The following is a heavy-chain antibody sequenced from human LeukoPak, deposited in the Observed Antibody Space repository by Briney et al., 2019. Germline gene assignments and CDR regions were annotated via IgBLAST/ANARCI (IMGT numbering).Heavy chain of an antibody. CDR1: GYTLTELS. D-gene: IGHD6-6*01. V-gene: IGHV1-24*01. CDR3: ATGAGSSSSAWFDP. CDR2: FDPEDGET. Sequence: GASVKVSCKVSGYTLTELSMHWVRQAPGKGLEWMGGFDPEDGETIYAQKFQGRVTMTEDTSTDTAYMELSSLRSEGTAVYYCATGAGSSSSAWFDPWGQGTLVTVSS. J-gene: IGHJ5*02.